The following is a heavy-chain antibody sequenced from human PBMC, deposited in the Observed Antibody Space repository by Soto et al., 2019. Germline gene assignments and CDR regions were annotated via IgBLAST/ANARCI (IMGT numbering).Heavy chain of an antibody. V-gene: IGHV4-31*02. CDR3: ARDVIHYYYGSGSYYKNYGMDV. J-gene: IGHJ6*02. Sequence: SETLSLTXTVSGGSISSGDYYWSWIRQHPGKGLEWIEYIYYSGSTYYNPSLKSRVTISVDTSKNQFSLKLSSVTAADTAVYYCARDVIHYYYGSGSYYKNYGMDVWGQGTTVTVSS. CDR2: IYYSGST. CDR1: GGSISSGDYY. D-gene: IGHD3-10*01.